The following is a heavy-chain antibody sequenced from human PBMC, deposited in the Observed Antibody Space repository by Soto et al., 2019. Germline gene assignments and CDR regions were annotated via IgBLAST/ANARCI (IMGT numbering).Heavy chain of an antibody. CDR1: GFSLTTSGVG. CDR3: AHNITYGETRS. J-gene: IGHJ5*02. V-gene: IGHV2-5*02. D-gene: IGHD4-17*01. Sequence: QITLKESGPTLVKPTQTLTLTCNFSGFSLTTSGVGVAWIRQAPGKALEWLAVIYWDDDKRDTPSLKTRLTITTDTAKNQVVLTMTNMDPVDTGTYYYAHNITYGETRSWGKGSLVTFSS. CDR2: IYWDDDK.